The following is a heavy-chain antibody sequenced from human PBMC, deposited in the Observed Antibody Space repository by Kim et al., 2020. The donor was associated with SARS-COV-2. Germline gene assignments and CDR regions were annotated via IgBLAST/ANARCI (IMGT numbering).Heavy chain of an antibody. V-gene: IGHV3-21*01. D-gene: IGHD2-15*01. CDR3: ASEDIVVVVAGEGMDV. CDR2: ISSSSNYI. CDR1: GFTFSNYS. Sequence: GGSLRLSCAASGFTFSNYSMNWVRQAPGKGLEWVSSISSSSNYIYYADSVKGRFTISRDNAKNSLYLQMNSLRAEDTAVYYCASEDIVVVVAGEGMDVWGQGTMVTVSS. J-gene: IGHJ6*02.